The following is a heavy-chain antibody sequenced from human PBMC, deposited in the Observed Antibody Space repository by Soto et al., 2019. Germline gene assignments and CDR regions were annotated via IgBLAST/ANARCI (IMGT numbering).Heavy chain of an antibody. D-gene: IGHD2-15*01. CDR3: ARVRCSGGSCRDAYDI. CDR1: GFTFSTYW. V-gene: IGHV3-74*01. J-gene: IGHJ3*02. Sequence: EVQLVESGGGLVQPGGSQRLSCAASGFTFSTYWMHWVRQAPGKGLVWVSRINSDGSSTSYADSVKGRFTISRDNAKNTLYLQMNSLRAEDTAMYYCARVRCSGGSCRDAYDIWDQGTMVTVSS. CDR2: INSDGSST.